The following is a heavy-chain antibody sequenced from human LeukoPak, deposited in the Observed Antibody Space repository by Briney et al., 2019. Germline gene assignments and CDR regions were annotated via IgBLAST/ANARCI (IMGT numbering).Heavy chain of an antibody. D-gene: IGHD3-22*01. V-gene: IGHV3-23*01. CDR1: GFTFSSYG. CDR2: ISGSGGST. Sequence: GGSLRLSCAASGFTFSSYGMSWVRQAPGKGLEWVSAISGSGGSTYYADSVKGRFTISRDNSKNTLYLQMNSLRAEDTAVYYCARDLNSCGYSYDSWGQGTLVTVSS. J-gene: IGHJ4*02. CDR3: ARDLNSCGYSYDS.